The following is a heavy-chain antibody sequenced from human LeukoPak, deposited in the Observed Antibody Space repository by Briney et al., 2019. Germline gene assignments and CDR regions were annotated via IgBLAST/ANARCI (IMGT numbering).Heavy chain of an antibody. D-gene: IGHD3-22*01. CDR2: IYYSGST. V-gene: IGHV4-39*01. CDR3: ARHYYDSSGYYSQFDY. Sequence: ASETLSLTCTVSGGSISSSSYYWGWIRQPPGKGLEWIGGIYYSGSTYYNPSLKGRVTISVDTSKNQFSLKLSSVTAADTAVYYCARHYYDSSGYYSQFDYWGQGTLVTVSS. CDR1: GGSISSSSYY. J-gene: IGHJ4*02.